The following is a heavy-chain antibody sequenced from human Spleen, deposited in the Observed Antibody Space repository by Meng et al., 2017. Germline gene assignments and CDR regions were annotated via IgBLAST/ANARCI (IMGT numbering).Heavy chain of an antibody. D-gene: IGHD4-11*01. J-gene: IGHJ4*02. CDR2: INHSGST. Sequence: QVPLQQWGGGLLKPSETLSLTCAVYGGSFSGYYWSWIRQPPGKGLEWIGEINHSGSTNYNPSLKSRVTISVDTSQNNLSLKLSSVTAADSAVYYCARGPTTMAHDFDYWGQGTLVTVSS. CDR1: GGSFSGYY. V-gene: IGHV4-34*01. CDR3: ARGPTTMAHDFDY.